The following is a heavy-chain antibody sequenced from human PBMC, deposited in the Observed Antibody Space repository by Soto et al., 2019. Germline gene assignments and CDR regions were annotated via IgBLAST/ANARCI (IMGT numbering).Heavy chain of an antibody. V-gene: IGHV1-3*01. CDR1: GYTFTSYA. CDR2: INAGNGNT. CDR3: VRGSWLNWFDP. J-gene: IGHJ5*02. D-gene: IGHD3-10*01. Sequence: QVQLVQSGAEVKKPGASVKVSCKASGYTFTSYAMHWVRQAPGQRLEWMGWINAGNGNTKYSQKFQGRVTITRDTSASTAYMELSSLRSEDTAGYYCVRGSWLNWFDPWGQGTLVTVSS.